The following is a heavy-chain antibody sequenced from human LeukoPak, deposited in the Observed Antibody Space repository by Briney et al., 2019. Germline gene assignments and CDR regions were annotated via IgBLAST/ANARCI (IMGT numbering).Heavy chain of an antibody. Sequence: KTSETLSLTCTVSGGSINGYYWSWIRQSPGKGLESLGYIYYTGSTNYNPSLKSRVTMSVDTSRNQFFLRLSSVTAADTAVYCARFSEYSHSSVHYLDYWGQGTLVTVSS. J-gene: IGHJ4*02. CDR1: GGSINGYY. CDR2: IYYTGST. D-gene: IGHD3-22*01. V-gene: IGHV4-59*01. CDR3: ARFSEYSHSSVHYLDY.